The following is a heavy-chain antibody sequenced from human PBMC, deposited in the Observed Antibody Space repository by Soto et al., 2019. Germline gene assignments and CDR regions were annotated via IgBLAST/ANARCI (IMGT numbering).Heavy chain of an antibody. J-gene: IGHJ4*02. V-gene: IGHV4-59*01. CDR1: GDSNSSYY. Sequence: QVQLQESGPGLVKPAETLSLTCTVSGDSNSSYYWSWIRQSPGKGLEWIGYISYSGSTTYNPSLKRRPTISLHTSTNHFSLTLDSVTAADTAVYYCARARNFLTGYYKGGFYYFDYWGQGTLVTVSS. CDR2: ISYSGST. D-gene: IGHD3-9*01. CDR3: ARARNFLTGYYKGGFYYFDY.